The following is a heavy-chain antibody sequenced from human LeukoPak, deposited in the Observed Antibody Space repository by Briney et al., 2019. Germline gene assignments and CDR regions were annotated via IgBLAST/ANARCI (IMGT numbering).Heavy chain of an antibody. CDR3: ARKGYCTNGVCYPSNWFDL. V-gene: IGHV1-69*05. CDR1: GGTFSSYA. CDR2: IIPIFGTA. D-gene: IGHD2-8*01. J-gene: IGHJ5*02. Sequence: SVKVSCKASGGTFSSYAISWVRQAPGQGLEWMGRIIPIFGTANYAQKFQGRVTITTDESTSTAYMELSSLRSEDTAVYYCARKGYCTNGVCYPSNWFDLWGQGTLVTVSS.